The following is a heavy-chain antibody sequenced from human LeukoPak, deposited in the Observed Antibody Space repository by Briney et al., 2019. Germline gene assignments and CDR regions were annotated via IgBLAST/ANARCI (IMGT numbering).Heavy chain of an antibody. J-gene: IGHJ4*02. CDR1: GGSISSTNYY. D-gene: IGHD6-19*01. Sequence: PSETLSLTCTVSGGSISSTNYYWGWIRQPPGKGLEWIGTIYYTGTTYYNPSLRSRVTISVDTSKNQFSLKLSSVTAADTAVFYCAKHCITVAGENFDYWGQGTLVTVSS. V-gene: IGHV4-39*01. CDR3: AKHCITVAGENFDY. CDR2: IYYTGTT.